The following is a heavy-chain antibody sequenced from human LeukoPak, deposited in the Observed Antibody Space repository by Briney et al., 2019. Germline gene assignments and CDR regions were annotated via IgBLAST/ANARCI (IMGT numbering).Heavy chain of an antibody. D-gene: IGHD4-17*01. V-gene: IGHV3-11*04. J-gene: IGHJ4*02. Sequence: GGSLRLSCAASGFTFTDFYMSWIRQAPGKGLEWISYISSSVGSIYYADSVKGRFTISRDNAKNSLYPQMNSLRAEDTAVYYCASHDYGVHFDYWGQGTLVTVSS. CDR1: GFTFTDFY. CDR2: ISSSVGSI. CDR3: ASHDYGVHFDY.